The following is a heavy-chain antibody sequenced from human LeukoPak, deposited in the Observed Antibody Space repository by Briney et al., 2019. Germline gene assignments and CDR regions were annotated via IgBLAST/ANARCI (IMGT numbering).Heavy chain of an antibody. Sequence: ASVKVSCKASGYTFTSYYVYWVRQAPGQGLEWMGIINPSGGSTSYAQKLQGRVTMTTDTSTSTAYMELRSLKSDDTAVYYCARDLVVGRYCSGGSCYRGSGYWGQGTLVTVSS. V-gene: IGHV1-46*01. J-gene: IGHJ4*02. CDR1: GYTFTSYY. D-gene: IGHD2-15*01. CDR2: INPSGGST. CDR3: ARDLVVGRYCSGGSCYRGSGY.